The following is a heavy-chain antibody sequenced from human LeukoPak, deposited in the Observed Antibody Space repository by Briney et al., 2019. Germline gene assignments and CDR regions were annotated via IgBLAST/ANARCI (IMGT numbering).Heavy chain of an antibody. CDR2: IYYSGST. CDR3: ARGLAFDY. Sequence: KASETLSLTCTVSGGSISSYYWSWLRQPPGKGLEWIGYIYYSGSTNYNPSLKSRVTISVDTSKDQFSLKLSSVTAADTAVYYCARGLAFDYWGQGTLVTVSS. CDR1: GGSISSYY. J-gene: IGHJ4*02. V-gene: IGHV4-59*01.